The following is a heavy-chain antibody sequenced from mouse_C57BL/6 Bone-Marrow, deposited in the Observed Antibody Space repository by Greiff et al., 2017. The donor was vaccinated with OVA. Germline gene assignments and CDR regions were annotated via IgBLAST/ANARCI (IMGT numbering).Heavy chain of an antibody. CDR3: ARIHTSYDGYYYFDY. CDR1: GYTFTSYW. D-gene: IGHD2-3*01. CDR2: IYPGSGST. Sequence: VQLQQPGAELVKPGASVKMSCKASGYTFTSYWITWVKQRPGQGLEWIGDIYPGSGSTNDNEKFKSKATLTVDTSSSTAYMQLSSLTSEDSAVYYCARIHTSYDGYYYFDYWGQGTTLTVSS. V-gene: IGHV1-55*01. J-gene: IGHJ2*01.